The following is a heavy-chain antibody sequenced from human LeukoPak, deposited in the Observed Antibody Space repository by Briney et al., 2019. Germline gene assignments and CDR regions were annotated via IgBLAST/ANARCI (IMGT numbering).Heavy chain of an antibody. J-gene: IGHJ3*02. CDR2: IYKSGST. V-gene: IGHV4-59*01. CDR3: ARDRGLRFLEWSMGHAFDI. CDR1: GGSISSYS. D-gene: IGHD3-3*01. Sequence: PSETLSLTCTVSGGSISSYSWSWIRQPPGKGLEWIGYIYKSGSTNYNPSLKSRVTISVDTSKNQFSLKLRSVTAADTAVYYCARDRGLRFLEWSMGHAFDIWGQGTMVTVSS.